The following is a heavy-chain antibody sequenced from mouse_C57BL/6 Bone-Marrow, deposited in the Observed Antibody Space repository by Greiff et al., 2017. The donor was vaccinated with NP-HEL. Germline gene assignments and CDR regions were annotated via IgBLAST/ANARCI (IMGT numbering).Heavy chain of an antibody. V-gene: IGHV5-15*01. D-gene: IGHD2-4*01. Sequence: EVKLVESGGGLVQPGGSLKLSCAASGFTFSDYGMAWVRQAPRKGPEWVAFISNLAYSIYYADTVTGRFTISRENAKNTLYLEMSSLRSEDTAMYYCARLGDYDEDWYFDVWGTGTTVTVSS. J-gene: IGHJ1*03. CDR1: GFTFSDYG. CDR3: ARLGDYDEDWYFDV. CDR2: ISNLAYSI.